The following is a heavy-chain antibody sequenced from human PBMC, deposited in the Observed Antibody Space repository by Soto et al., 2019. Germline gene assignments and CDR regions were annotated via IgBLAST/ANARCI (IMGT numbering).Heavy chain of an antibody. CDR3: VRDLGGYDYGILTGY. Sequence: GASVKVSCKASGHTFTSYAMHWVRQAPGQRLEWMGWINAGNGNTKYSQQFQGRGTITRDTSASTAYMELSRLRCEDTGVYYCVRDLGGYDYGILTGYWGQGTLVTVSS. CDR2: INAGNGNT. V-gene: IGHV1-3*01. D-gene: IGHD5-12*01. CDR1: GHTFTSYA. J-gene: IGHJ4*02.